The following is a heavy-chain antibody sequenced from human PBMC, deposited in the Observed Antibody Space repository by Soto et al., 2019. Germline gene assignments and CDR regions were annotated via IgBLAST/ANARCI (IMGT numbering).Heavy chain of an antibody. Sequence: PSDTLSLTFNESGWAVSTRSYYWGWIRHSPEKGLEWIGTIYYSGTTYYSPSLKSRVLISVDTSKNQFFLEVTSVTAADTAKYYCTRSRFFDWIPSIPGLDYWGPGTWVT. CDR2: IYYSGTT. J-gene: IGHJ4*02. D-gene: IGHD3-3*01. CDR3: TRSRFFDWIPSIPGLDY. CDR1: GWAVSTRSYY. V-gene: IGHV4-39*01.